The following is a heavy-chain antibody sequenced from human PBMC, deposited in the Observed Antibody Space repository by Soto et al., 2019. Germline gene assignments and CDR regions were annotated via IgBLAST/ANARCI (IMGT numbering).Heavy chain of an antibody. V-gene: IGHV3-48*02. CDR3: ARDARLGELSLYYFDY. Sequence: GGSLRLSCAASGFTFSSYSMNWVRQAPGKGLEWVSYISSSSSTIYYADSVKGRFTISRDNAKNSLYLQMNSLRDEDTAVYYCARDARLGELSLYYFDYWGQGTLVTVSS. D-gene: IGHD3-16*02. CDR2: ISSSSSTI. CDR1: GFTFSSYS. J-gene: IGHJ4*02.